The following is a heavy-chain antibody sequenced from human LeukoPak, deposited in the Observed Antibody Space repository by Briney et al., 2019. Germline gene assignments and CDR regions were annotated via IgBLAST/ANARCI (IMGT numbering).Heavy chain of an antibody. Sequence: GASVKVSCKASGYTFTSYDINWVRQATGQGLEWMGWMNPNSGNTGFAQKLQGRVTMTTDTSTSTAYMELRSLRSDDTAVYYCARDLNYYDSSGYYIDYWGQGTLVTVSS. CDR2: MNPNSGNT. CDR1: GYTFTSYD. D-gene: IGHD3-22*01. CDR3: ARDLNYYDSSGYYIDY. J-gene: IGHJ4*02. V-gene: IGHV1-8*01.